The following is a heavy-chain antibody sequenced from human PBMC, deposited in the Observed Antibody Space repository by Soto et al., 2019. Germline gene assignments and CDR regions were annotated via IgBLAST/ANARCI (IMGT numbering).Heavy chain of an antibody. J-gene: IGHJ4*02. CDR3: ASRDPGTSVDY. V-gene: IGHV4-4*02. CDR2: IYRTGST. Sequence: SETLSLTCAVSGGSFTSNNWWTWVRQPPGQGPEWIGEIYRTGSTNYNPSLKSRVTISLDKSENQFSLKVTSLTAADTAVYYCASRDPGTSVDYWGQGTLVTVSS. D-gene: IGHD1-7*01. CDR1: GGSFTSNNW.